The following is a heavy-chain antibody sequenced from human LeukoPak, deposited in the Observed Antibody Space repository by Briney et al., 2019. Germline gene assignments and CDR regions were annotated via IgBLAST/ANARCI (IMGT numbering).Heavy chain of an antibody. CDR1: GGTFSSYA. CDR2: IIPILGIA. D-gene: IGHD3-22*01. CDR3: ATEGDYYDSSGYYPD. V-gene: IGHV1-69*04. J-gene: IGHJ4*02. Sequence: GSSVKVSCKASGGTFSSYAISWVRQAPGQGLEWMGRIIPILGIANYAQKFQGRVTITADKSTSTAYMELSSLRSEDAAVYYCATEGDYYDSSGYYPDWGQGTLVTVSS.